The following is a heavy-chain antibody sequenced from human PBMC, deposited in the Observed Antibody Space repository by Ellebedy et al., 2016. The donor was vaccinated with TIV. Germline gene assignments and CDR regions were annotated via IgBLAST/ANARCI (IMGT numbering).Heavy chain of an antibody. J-gene: IGHJ4*02. CDR2: IWYDGSNK. V-gene: IGHV3-33*08. Sequence: GGSLRLSCAASGFTFSSYGMHWVRQAPGMGLEWVAVIWYDGSNKYYTESVKGRFTVSRDNSKNTLYLEMNGLRAEDTAVYYCAREFMDYYFDYWGQGTLVTVSS. CDR1: GFTFSSYG. D-gene: IGHD2-2*03. CDR3: AREFMDYYFDY.